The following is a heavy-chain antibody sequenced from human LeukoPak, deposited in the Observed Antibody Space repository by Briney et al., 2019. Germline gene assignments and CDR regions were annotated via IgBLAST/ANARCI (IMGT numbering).Heavy chain of an antibody. CDR2: IYYSGST. CDR3: ARENYYDSSGYLFDY. D-gene: IGHD3-22*01. CDR1: GGSISSYY. J-gene: IGHJ4*02. Sequence: SETLSLTCTVSGGSISSYYLSWIRQPPGKGLEWIGYIYYSGSTNYNPSLKSRVTISVDTSKNQFSLKLSSVTAADTAVYYCARENYYDSSGYLFDYWGQGTLVTVSS. V-gene: IGHV4-59*01.